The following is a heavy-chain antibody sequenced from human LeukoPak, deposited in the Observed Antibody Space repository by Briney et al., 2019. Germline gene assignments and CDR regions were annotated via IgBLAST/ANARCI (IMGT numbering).Heavy chain of an antibody. D-gene: IGHD1-26*01. Sequence: PGRSLRLSCAASGFTFSDYAMDWVRQAPGKGLERVGVISYDGSDKFYADSVKGRVTISRDNSKNTLDLQMNSLRAEDTAFYYCARGVGLRYNWFDPWGQGTLVTVSS. CDR3: ARGVGLRYNWFDP. J-gene: IGHJ5*02. CDR2: ISYDGSDK. CDR1: GFTFSDYA. V-gene: IGHV3-30*01.